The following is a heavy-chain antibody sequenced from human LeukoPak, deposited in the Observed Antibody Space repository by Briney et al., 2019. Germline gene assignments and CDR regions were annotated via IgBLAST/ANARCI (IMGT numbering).Heavy chain of an antibody. CDR1: GGTFSSYA. J-gene: IGHJ6*02. V-gene: IGHV1-69*04. Sequence: GASVKVSCKASGGTFSSYAISWVRQAPGQGLEWMGRIIPILGIANYAQKFQGRVTITADKSTSTAYMELSSLRSEDTAVYYCAKGTRYQLPTDDNGMDVWGQGTTVTVSS. CDR3: AKGTRYQLPTDDNGMDV. CDR2: IIPILGIA. D-gene: IGHD2-2*01.